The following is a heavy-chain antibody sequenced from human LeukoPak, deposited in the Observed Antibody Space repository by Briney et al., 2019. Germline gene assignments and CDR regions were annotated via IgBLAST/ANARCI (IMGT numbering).Heavy chain of an antibody. CDR2: ISWKSDSI. CDR1: GFRFDDYA. Sequence: PGGSLRLSCAASGFRFDDYAMHWVRQAPGKGLEWVSGISWKSDSIAYADSVKGRFTNSRDNTKNSLFLQMNSLRIEDTAFYYCAKGLSALTRIAVADDWGQGTLVTVSS. D-gene: IGHD6-19*01. V-gene: IGHV3-9*01. CDR3: AKGLSALTRIAVADD. J-gene: IGHJ4*02.